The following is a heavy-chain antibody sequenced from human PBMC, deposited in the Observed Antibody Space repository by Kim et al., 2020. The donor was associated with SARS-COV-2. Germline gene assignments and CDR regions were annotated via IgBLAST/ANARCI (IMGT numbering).Heavy chain of an antibody. Sequence: SVKVSCKASGGTFSSYTISWVRQAPGQGLEWMGRIIPILGIADYAQKFQGRVTITADNSTSTAYMELSSLRSEDTAVYYCARDWYSGYESTAFDIWGQGTIVTVSS. CDR1: GGTFSSYT. V-gene: IGHV1-69*04. J-gene: IGHJ3*02. CDR3: ARDWYSGYESTAFDI. CDR2: IIPILGIA. D-gene: IGHD5-12*01.